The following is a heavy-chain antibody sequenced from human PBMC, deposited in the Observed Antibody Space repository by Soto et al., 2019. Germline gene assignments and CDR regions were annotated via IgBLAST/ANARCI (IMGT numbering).Heavy chain of an antibody. CDR2: INSDGSST. Sequence: GGSLRLSCAASGFTFSSYWMHWVRQAPGKGLVWVSRINSDGSSTSYADSVKGRFTISRDNAKNTLYLQMNSLRAEDTAVYYCASPQYSSRWEIDYWGQGTLVTVSS. J-gene: IGHJ4*02. CDR3: ASPQYSSRWEIDY. D-gene: IGHD6-19*01. CDR1: GFTFSSYW. V-gene: IGHV3-74*01.